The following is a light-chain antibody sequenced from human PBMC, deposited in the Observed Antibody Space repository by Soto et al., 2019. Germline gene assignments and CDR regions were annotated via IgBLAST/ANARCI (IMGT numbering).Light chain of an antibody. Sequence: DIQMTQSPSTLSASVGDRVMIPGRASQNINNRLAWYQQRPGKSTNLIVYWASTLESGVPSRFSGSGSGTEFTLSISGLQPDDFANYYCQHFYTYYPWTFGQGTKVDIK. V-gene: IGKV1-5*03. J-gene: IGKJ1*01. CDR1: QNINNR. CDR2: WAS. CDR3: QHFYTYYPWT.